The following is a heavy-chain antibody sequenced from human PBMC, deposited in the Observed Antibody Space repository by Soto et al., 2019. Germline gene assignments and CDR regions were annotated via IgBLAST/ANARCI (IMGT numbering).Heavy chain of an antibody. J-gene: IGHJ4*02. Sequence: ASETLSLTCAVYGGSYSGYYWSWVRHPPGKGLEWIGEINHSGSTNYNPSLKSRVTISVDTSKNQFSLKLSSVTAADTAVYYCASQYSSSWYYFDYWGQGTLVTVSS. CDR1: GGSYSGYY. V-gene: IGHV4-34*01. CDR3: ASQYSSSWYYFDY. D-gene: IGHD6-13*01. CDR2: INHSGST.